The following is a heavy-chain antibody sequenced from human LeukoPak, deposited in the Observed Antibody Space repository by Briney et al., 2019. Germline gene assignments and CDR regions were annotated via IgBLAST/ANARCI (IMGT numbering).Heavy chain of an antibody. CDR3: ARADLNYYYMDV. V-gene: IGHV4-39*07. J-gene: IGHJ6*03. Sequence: SETLSLTCTVSGGSISSSSYYWGWIRQPPGKGLEWIGSIYYSGSTYYNPSLKSRVTMSVDTSKNQFSLKPSSVTAADTAVYYCARADLNYYYMDVWGKGTTVTVSS. CDR1: GGSISSSSYY. CDR2: IYYSGST.